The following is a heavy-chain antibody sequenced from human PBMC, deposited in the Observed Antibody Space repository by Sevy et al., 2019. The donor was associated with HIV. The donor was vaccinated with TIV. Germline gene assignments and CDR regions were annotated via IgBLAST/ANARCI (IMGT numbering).Heavy chain of an antibody. J-gene: IGHJ6*02. Sequence: GGSLRLSCAASGFTFSSYWMSWVRQAPGKGLEWVANIKQDGSEKYYVDSGKGRFTISRDNAKNSLYLTMNSLRAEDTAVYYCARDPGIAAAGPYYYYGMDVWGQGTTVTVSS. D-gene: IGHD6-13*01. CDR2: IKQDGSEK. CDR3: ARDPGIAAAGPYYYYGMDV. CDR1: GFTFSSYW. V-gene: IGHV3-7*01.